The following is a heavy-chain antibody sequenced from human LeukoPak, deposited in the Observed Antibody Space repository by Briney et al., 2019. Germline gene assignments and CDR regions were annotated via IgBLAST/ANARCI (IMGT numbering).Heavy chain of an antibody. J-gene: IGHJ4*02. CDR2: IYYSGST. CDR1: GGSISSYY. V-gene: IGHV4-59*12. Sequence: SETLSLTCTVSGGSISSYYWSWIRQPPGKGLEWIGYIYYSGSTNYNPSLKSRVTISVDTSKNQFSLKLSSVTAADTAVYYCARDLPVAGTGSGYWGQGTLVTVSS. CDR3: ARDLPVAGTGSGY. D-gene: IGHD6-19*01.